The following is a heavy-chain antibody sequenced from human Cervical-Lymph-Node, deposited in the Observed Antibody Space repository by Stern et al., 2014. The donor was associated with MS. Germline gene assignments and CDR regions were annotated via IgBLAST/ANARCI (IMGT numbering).Heavy chain of an antibody. CDR1: GGTFSSYA. Sequence: VQLVESGAEVKKPGSSVKVSCKASGGTFSSYAISWARQAPGQGLGRMGGTIPIFGTANYAQKFQGRVTITADESTSTAYMELSSLRSEDTAVYYCARGELKEGLVRGMDVWGQGTTVTVSS. V-gene: IGHV1-69*01. D-gene: IGHD1-26*01. CDR3: ARGELKEGLVRGMDV. J-gene: IGHJ6*02. CDR2: TIPIFGTA.